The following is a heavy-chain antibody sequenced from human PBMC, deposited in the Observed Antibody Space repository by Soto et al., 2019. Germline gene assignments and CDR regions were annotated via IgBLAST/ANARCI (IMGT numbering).Heavy chain of an antibody. CDR2: IWYEGSNK. CDR1: GFTFSSYG. CDR3: ARDRTGGGMDV. V-gene: IGHV3-33*01. J-gene: IGHJ6*02. Sequence: QVQLVESGGGVVQPGRSLRLSCAASGFTFSSYGMHWVRQAPGKGLEWVAVIWYEGSNKYYADSVKGRFTISRDNSKHTLYLQMNGLRADETAVYYCARDRTGGGMDVWGQGTMVTVSS. D-gene: IGHD2-8*02.